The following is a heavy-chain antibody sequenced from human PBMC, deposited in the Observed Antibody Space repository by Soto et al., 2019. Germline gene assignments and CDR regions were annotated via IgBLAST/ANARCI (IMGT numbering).Heavy chain of an antibody. Sequence: SETLSLTCTVSGGFISSYYWRWIRQPAGKGLEWIGYIYYSGSTNYNPSLKSRVTISVDTSKNQFSLKLSSVTAADTAVYYCATLWEVVPAAGPHNDAFDIWGQGTMVTVSS. CDR1: GGFISSYY. J-gene: IGHJ3*02. CDR3: ATLWEVVPAAGPHNDAFDI. V-gene: IGHV4-59*01. D-gene: IGHD2-2*01. CDR2: IYYSGST.